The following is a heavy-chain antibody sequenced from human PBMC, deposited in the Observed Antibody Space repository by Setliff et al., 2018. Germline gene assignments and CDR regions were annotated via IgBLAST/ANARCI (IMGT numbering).Heavy chain of an antibody. CDR2: ISSSSGTM. D-gene: IGHD7-27*01. Sequence: GGSLRLSCAASGFTFSTHSMNWVRQAPGKGLEWVSYISSSSGTMYYADSVKGRFTISRDDAKRSLHLQMNSLRAEDSAVYYCVRDLHWGFDYWGLGTLVTVSS. V-gene: IGHV3-48*01. CDR1: GFTFSTHS. CDR3: VRDLHWGFDY. J-gene: IGHJ4*02.